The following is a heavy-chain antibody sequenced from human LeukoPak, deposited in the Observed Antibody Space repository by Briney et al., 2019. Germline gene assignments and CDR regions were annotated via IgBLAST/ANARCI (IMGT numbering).Heavy chain of an antibody. D-gene: IGHD3-3*01. J-gene: IGHJ6*03. Sequence: GASVKVSCKASGGTFSSYAISWVRQAPGQGLEWMGGIIPIFGTANYAQKFQGRVTITADESTSTAYMELSSLRSEDTAVYYCASGEAGADFWSGYSRNYYYYYMDVWGKGTTVTVSS. V-gene: IGHV1-69*13. CDR1: GGTFSSYA. CDR3: ASGEAGADFWSGYSRNYYYYYMDV. CDR2: IIPIFGTA.